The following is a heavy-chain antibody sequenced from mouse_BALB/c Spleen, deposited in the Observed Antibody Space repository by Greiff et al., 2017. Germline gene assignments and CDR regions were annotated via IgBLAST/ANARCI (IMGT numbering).Heavy chain of an antibody. CDR1: GFNIKDYY. CDR3: ASNWGDGVYYDAMDY. CDR2: IDPENGNT. J-gene: IGHJ4*01. D-gene: IGHD4-1*01. Sequence: VQLKQSGAELVRPGALVKLSCKASGFNIKDYYMHWVKQRPEQGLEWIGWIDPENGNTIYDPKFQGKASITADTSSNKAYLQLSSLTSEDTAVYYCASNWGDGVYYDAMDYWGQGTSGTVSA. V-gene: IGHV14-1*02.